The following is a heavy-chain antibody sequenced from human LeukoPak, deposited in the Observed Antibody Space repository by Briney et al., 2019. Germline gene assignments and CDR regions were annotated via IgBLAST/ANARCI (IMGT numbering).Heavy chain of an antibody. CDR1: GGSISSSSYY. Sequence: SETLSLTCTVSGGSISSSSYYWSWIRQPPGKGLEWIGYIYYSGSTNYNPSLKSRVTISVDTSKNQFSLKLSSVTAADTAVYYCARGRYSYGYYLFDYWGQGTLVTVSS. J-gene: IGHJ4*02. CDR3: ARGRYSYGYYLFDY. V-gene: IGHV4-61*01. CDR2: IYYSGST. D-gene: IGHD5-18*01.